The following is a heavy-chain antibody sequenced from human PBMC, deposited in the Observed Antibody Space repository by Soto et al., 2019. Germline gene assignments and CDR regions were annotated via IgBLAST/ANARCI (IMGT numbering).Heavy chain of an antibody. J-gene: IGHJ6*04. V-gene: IGHV1-2*04. Sequence: ASVKVSCKASGYTFTSYDINWVRQATGQGLEWMGWINPNSGGTNYAQKFQGWVTMTRDTSISTAYMELSRLRSDDTAVYYCARGPVSSATLDVWGKGTTVTVSS. CDR3: ARGPVSSATLDV. CDR2: INPNSGGT. CDR1: GYTFTSYD. D-gene: IGHD6-25*01.